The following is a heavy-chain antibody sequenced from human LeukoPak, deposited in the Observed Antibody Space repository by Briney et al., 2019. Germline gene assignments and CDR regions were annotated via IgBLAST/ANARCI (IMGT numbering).Heavy chain of an antibody. D-gene: IGHD2-15*01. J-gene: IGHJ4*02. V-gene: IGHV3-23*01. CDR2: ISGSGGST. Sequence: GGSLRLSCAASGFTFSSYAMSWVRQAPGKGLEWVSAISGSGGSTYYADSVKGRFTISRDNSKNTLYLQMNSLRAEDTAVYCCAKAGRIVVVVAAAVDYWGQGTLVTVPS. CDR3: AKAGRIVVVVAAAVDY. CDR1: GFTFSSYA.